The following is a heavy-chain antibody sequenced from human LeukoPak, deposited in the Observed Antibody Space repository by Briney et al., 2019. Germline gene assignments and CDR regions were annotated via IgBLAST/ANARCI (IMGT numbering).Heavy chain of an antibody. CDR3: ARALSEIGGYYPEYFRH. V-gene: IGHV3-74*01. CDR2: IKSDGST. J-gene: IGHJ1*01. CDR1: GFTFSSYW. Sequence: GGSLRLSCAASGFTFSSYWMHWVRQAPGKGLVWVSRIKSDGSTNYADSVKGRFTISRDNAKNTVSLQMNSLRTEDTGVYYCARALSEIGGYYPEYFRHWGQGTLVTVSS. D-gene: IGHD3-22*01.